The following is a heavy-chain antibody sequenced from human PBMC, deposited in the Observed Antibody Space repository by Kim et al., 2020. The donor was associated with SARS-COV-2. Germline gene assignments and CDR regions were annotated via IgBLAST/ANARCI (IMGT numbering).Heavy chain of an antibody. V-gene: IGHV3-9*01. Sequence: GGSLRLSCAASGFTFDDYAMHWVRQAPGKGLEWVSGISWNSGSIGYADSVKGRFTISRDNAKNSLYLQMNSLRAEDTALYYCAKDIDSYGSSPDYWGQGTLVTVSS. CDR3: AKDIDSYGSSPDY. J-gene: IGHJ4*02. D-gene: IGHD5-18*01. CDR2: ISWNSGSI. CDR1: GFTFDDYA.